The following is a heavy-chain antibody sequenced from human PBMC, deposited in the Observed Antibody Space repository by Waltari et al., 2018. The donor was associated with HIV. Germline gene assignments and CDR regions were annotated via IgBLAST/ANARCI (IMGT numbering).Heavy chain of an antibody. J-gene: IGHJ5*02. CDR2: ISSSGTFT. CDR3: ARDSRDNSWSLNFFDP. CDR1: GFTFNSYS. V-gene: IGHV3-21*01. D-gene: IGHD6-13*01. Sequence: EVQLVESGGGPVKPGGSLRLSCRASGFTFNSYSLNWVRQAPGKWLEWISSISSSGTFTHYADSVKGRFTISRDNANKSVYLQMNSLRAEDTAVYYCARDSRDNSWSLNFFDPWGQGTLVTVSS.